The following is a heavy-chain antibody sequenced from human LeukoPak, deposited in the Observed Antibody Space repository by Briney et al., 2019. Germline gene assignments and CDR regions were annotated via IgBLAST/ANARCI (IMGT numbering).Heavy chain of an antibody. Sequence: SETLSLTCTVSGGSINNYYWSWIRQPPGKGLEWIAYIYYSGSTNYNPSLKSRVTISVDTSKNQFSLKLSSVTAADTAVYYCARGLAATGGAFDIWGQGTMVTVSS. D-gene: IGHD2-15*01. J-gene: IGHJ3*02. CDR3: ARGLAATGGAFDI. V-gene: IGHV4-59*01. CDR1: GGSINNYY. CDR2: IYYSGST.